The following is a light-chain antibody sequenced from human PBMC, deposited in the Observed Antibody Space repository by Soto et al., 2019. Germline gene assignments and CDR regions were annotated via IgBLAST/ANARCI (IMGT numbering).Light chain of an antibody. CDR1: SSDFGGYKY. CDR2: DVT. J-gene: IGLJ2*01. Sequence: QSALTQPRSVSGSPGQSVTISCTGTSSDFGGYKYVSWYQKHPGKAPKLIIYDVTKRPSGVPDRFSGSEYGNTASLTISGLQAEDEADYYCCSYAGSDTFVVFGGGTQLTVL. V-gene: IGLV2-11*01. CDR3: CSYAGSDTFVV.